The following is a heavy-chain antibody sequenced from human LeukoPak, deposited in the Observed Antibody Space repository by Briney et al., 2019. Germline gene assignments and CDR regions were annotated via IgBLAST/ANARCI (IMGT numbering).Heavy chain of an antibody. V-gene: IGHV3-53*04. J-gene: IGHJ4*02. CDR2: IYSGDSGFTT. Sequence: PGGSLRLSCAASGVSDSNTYMIWLRQAPGKGLEWVSVIYSGDSGFTTYYADSVKGRFTISGHNSKNTLYLQMSSLRAEDSAVYYCTRDVWGDRDGFFEYWGQGTLVTVSS. D-gene: IGHD5-24*01. CDR1: GVSDSNTY. CDR3: TRDVWGDRDGFFEY.